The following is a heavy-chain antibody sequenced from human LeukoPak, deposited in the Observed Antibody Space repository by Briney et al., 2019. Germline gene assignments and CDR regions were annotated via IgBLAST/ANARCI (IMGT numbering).Heavy chain of an antibody. J-gene: IGHJ5*02. Sequence: SQTLSLTCTVSGGSISSGGYYWSWIRQHPGKGLDWIGCIYYSGSTDYNPSLKSRVTISVDTSKNQFSLKLSSVTAADTAVYYCATDGAAAGRNWFDPWGQGTLVTVSS. V-gene: IGHV4-31*03. D-gene: IGHD6-13*01. CDR1: GGSISSGGYY. CDR2: IYYSGST. CDR3: ATDGAAAGRNWFDP.